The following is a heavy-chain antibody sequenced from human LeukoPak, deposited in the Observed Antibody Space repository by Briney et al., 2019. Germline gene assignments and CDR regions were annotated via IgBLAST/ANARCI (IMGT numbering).Heavy chain of an antibody. V-gene: IGHV3-21*01. Sequence: PGGSLRLSCAASGFTFSSYSMNWVRQAPGKGLEWVSSISSSSSYIYYADSVKGRFTISRDNAKNSLYLQMNSLRAEDTAVYYCARDLLLWFGESRYRPTEYYFDYWGQGTLVTVSS. CDR1: GFTFSSYS. CDR3: ARDLLLWFGESRYRPTEYYFDY. J-gene: IGHJ4*02. CDR2: ISSSSSYI. D-gene: IGHD3-10*01.